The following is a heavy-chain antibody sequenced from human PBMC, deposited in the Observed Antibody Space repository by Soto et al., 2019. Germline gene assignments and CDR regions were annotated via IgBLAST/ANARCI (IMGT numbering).Heavy chain of an antibody. J-gene: IGHJ6*03. V-gene: IGHV3-11*01. Sequence: QVQLVESGGGLVKPGGSLRLSCAASGFTFSDYYMSWIRQAPGKGLEWVSYISSSGSTIYYADSVKGRFTISRDNAKNSLYLQMNSLRAEDTAVYYCARDYDFWSGYFLDRYYYYMDVWGKGTTVTVSS. CDR2: ISSSGSTI. D-gene: IGHD3-3*01. CDR3: ARDYDFWSGYFLDRYYYYMDV. CDR1: GFTFSDYY.